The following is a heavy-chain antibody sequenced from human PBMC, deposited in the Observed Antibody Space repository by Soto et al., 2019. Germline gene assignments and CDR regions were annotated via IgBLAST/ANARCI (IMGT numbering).Heavy chain of an antibody. V-gene: IGHV4-31*03. Sequence: QVQLQESGPGLVKPSQTLSLTCTVSGGSISSGGYYWSWIRQHPGKGLEWIGYIYYSGSTYYNPSPERRVTSSVDTSKDQFSLKLSSVTAADTAVYYCARDSRTGYFSGVSCYPTVDYWGQGTLVTVSS. CDR1: GGSISSGGYY. D-gene: IGHD2-15*01. J-gene: IGHJ4*02. CDR2: IYYSGST. CDR3: ARDSRTGYFSGVSCYPTVDY.